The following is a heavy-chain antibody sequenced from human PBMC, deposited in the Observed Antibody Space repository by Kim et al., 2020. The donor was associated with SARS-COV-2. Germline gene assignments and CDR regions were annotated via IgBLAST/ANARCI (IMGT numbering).Heavy chain of an antibody. D-gene: IGHD1-20*01. CDR1: GFIFTSSA. CDR3: AAVRLITADDYFEY. J-gene: IGHJ4*02. Sequence: SVKVSCKASGFIFTSSAIQWVRQTRGQGLEWMGWIVVGSANTDYAQKFHERVTFTRDVSTSTSYMELSSLRFDDTAVYFCAAVRLITADDYFEYWGQGTLVTVSS. CDR2: IVVGSANT. V-gene: IGHV1-58*02.